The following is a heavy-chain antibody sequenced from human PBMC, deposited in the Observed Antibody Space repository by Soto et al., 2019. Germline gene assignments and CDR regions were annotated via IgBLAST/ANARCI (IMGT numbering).Heavy chain of an antibody. CDR2: IYPDDSYT. Sequence: GESLKISCQGSGYSFSKYWIGWVRQMPGKDLEWMGIIYPDDSYTKYSPSLQGQVTISADKSISTAYLQWSSLKASDTAMYYCARMGFTCGGYLSYYYDGMDVSGQGTTVTGSS. V-gene: IGHV5-51*01. D-gene: IGHD2-21*01. CDR3: ARMGFTCGGYLSYYYDGMDV. CDR1: GYSFSKYW. J-gene: IGHJ6*02.